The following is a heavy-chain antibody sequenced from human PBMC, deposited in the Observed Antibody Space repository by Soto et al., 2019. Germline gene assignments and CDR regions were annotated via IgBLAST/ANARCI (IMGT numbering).Heavy chain of an antibody. V-gene: IGHV1-3*01. CDR3: ARGRSRFRAGETSVNFFDY. Sequence: QVHLVQSGAEVKRPGASVTVSCKASGYTLTSYGVHWVRQAPGDRLEWMGWINGGNGDTILSQKFQGRVTITRATSATTAYMELSSLRSEDTAVYYCARGRSRFRAGETSVNFFDYWGQGTLVTVSS. D-gene: IGHD3-3*01. J-gene: IGHJ4*02. CDR1: GYTLTSYG. CDR2: INGGNGDT.